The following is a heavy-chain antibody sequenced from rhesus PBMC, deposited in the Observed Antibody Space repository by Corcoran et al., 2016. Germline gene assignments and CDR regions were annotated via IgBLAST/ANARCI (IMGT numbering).Heavy chain of an antibody. CDR2: MKREVDGETA. J-gene: IGHJ6*01. CDR1: GFTFLAPG. Sequence: EVQVVEYGAGLVQPGWSMRLSCLASGFTFLAPGLTWFPRAPGKGLECVGQMKREVDGETADYVETVKARFTSSRDDSRNTLSLQMNGLKTEDTAVYYCARDQGSWGQGVVVTVSS. V-gene: IGHV3-30*02. CDR3: ARDQGS.